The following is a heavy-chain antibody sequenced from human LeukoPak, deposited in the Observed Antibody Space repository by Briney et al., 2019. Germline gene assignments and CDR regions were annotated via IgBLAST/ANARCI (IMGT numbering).Heavy chain of an antibody. CDR3: ASIDGYNYGGDLSYYFDY. CDR2: INPSGGST. CDR1: GYTFTSYY. J-gene: IGHJ4*02. D-gene: IGHD5-24*01. V-gene: IGHV1-46*01. Sequence: ASVKVSCKASGYTFTSYYMHWVRQAPGQGLEWMGIINPSGGSTSYAQKFQGRVTMTRDTSTSTVYMELSSLRSEDTAEYYCASIDGYNYGGDLSYYFDYWGQGTLVTVSS.